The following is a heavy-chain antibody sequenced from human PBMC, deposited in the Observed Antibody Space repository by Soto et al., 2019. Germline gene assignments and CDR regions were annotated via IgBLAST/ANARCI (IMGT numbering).Heavy chain of an antibody. V-gene: IGHV3-7*01. Sequence: EVQLVESGGGLVQPGGSLRLSCVASGFTFSNYWMSWVRQAPGKGLEWVANIKQDGSEKYYGDSVKGRFTISRDNAKHSLYLQMNSQGAEDTAVYFCASGLWTFQHWGQGTLVTVSS. J-gene: IGHJ1*01. CDR2: IKQDGSEK. CDR1: GFTFSNYW. D-gene: IGHD3-10*01. CDR3: ASGLWTFQH.